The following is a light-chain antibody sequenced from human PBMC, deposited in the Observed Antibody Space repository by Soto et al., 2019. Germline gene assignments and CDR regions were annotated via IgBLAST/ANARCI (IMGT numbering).Light chain of an antibody. V-gene: IGKV1-33*01. CDR2: DAS. J-gene: IGKJ2*01. Sequence: DIQMTQSASSLSAFVGDRVTITCQASQDIRKYLNWYQQKPGKAPKLLIYDASNLQTEVPSRFSGSGSGTDFTFTISSLQPEVIAKYYCKQYYNLHNPFGQGTKREIK. CDR1: QDIRKY. CDR3: KQYYNLHNP.